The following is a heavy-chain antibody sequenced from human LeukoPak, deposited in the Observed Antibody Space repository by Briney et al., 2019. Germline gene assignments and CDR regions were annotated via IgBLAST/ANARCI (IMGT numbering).Heavy chain of an antibody. J-gene: IGHJ2*01. CDR3: ARGYCSGGSCFSSTGNFDL. D-gene: IGHD2-15*01. V-gene: IGHV3-7*04. Sequence: GGSLRLSCAASGFTFSSFWMSWVRQAPGKGLEWVANIKQDGSEKYYVDSVKGRFTVSRDNAENSLYLQMNSLRAEDTAVYYCARGYCSGGSCFSSTGNFDLWGRGTLVPVSS. CDR2: IKQDGSEK. CDR1: GFTFSSFW.